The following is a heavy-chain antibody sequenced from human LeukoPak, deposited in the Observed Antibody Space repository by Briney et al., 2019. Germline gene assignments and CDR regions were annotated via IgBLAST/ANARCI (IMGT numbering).Heavy chain of an antibody. V-gene: IGHV1-46*01. J-gene: IGHJ4*02. Sequence: GASVKVSCKASGYTFTSYYMHWVRQAPGQGLEWMGIINPSGGSTSYAQKFQGRVTMTRDSSTSAVYMELSSLRSEDTAVYCCARILAHDSSGYYFPLWGQGTLVTVSS. CDR1: GYTFTSYY. CDR2: INPSGGST. D-gene: IGHD3-22*01. CDR3: ARILAHDSSGYYFPL.